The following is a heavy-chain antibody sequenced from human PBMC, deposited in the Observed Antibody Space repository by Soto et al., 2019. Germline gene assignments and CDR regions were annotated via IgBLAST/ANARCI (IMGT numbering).Heavy chain of an antibody. CDR2: ISGSGGTT. CDR1: TFPFTDNA. Sequence: EVHLLESGGGLVRPGGSLRLSCVASTFPFTDNAMSWVRKAPGGGLEGVRGISGSGGTTYYAESVKGRLSISRDNTNNTLYLHLNNLRVEDTAIYYCATISDRGIAAALDSWGQGTLVTVSS. J-gene: IGHJ4*02. CDR3: ATISDRGIAAALDS. D-gene: IGHD6-13*01. V-gene: IGHV3-23*01.